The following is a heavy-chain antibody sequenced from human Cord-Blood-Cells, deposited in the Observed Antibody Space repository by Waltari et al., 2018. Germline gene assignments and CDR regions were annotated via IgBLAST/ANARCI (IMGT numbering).Heavy chain of an antibody. CDR2: IIPIFGTA. Sequence: ASGGTFSSYAISWVRQAPGQGLEWMGGIIPIFGTANYAQKFQGRVTITADESTSTAYMELSSLRSEDTAVYYCAREMAVRVAVAGTPYFDYWGQGTLVTVSS. D-gene: IGHD6-19*01. CDR3: AREMAVRVAVAGTPYFDY. CDR1: GGTFSSYA. J-gene: IGHJ4*02. V-gene: IGHV1-69*01.